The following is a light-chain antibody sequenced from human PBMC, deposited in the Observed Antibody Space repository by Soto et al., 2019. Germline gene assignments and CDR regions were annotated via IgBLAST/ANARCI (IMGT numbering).Light chain of an antibody. CDR2: VAS. Sequence: DIQMTQSPSSLSASVGDTVTISCRASQSVSGFLHWYQQKPAKAPKLLIYVASTLQSGVPTRWSGSGSGTDFTLTIYCLQPADFATDFGHHSYSTPHTFGQGAKVEVK. J-gene: IGKJ1*01. V-gene: IGKV1-39*01. CDR1: QSVSGF. CDR3: HHSYSTPHT.